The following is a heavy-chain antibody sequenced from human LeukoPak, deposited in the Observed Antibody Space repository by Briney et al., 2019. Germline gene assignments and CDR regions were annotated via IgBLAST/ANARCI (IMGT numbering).Heavy chain of an antibody. V-gene: IGHV4-59*01. CDR2: IYYTGST. CDR1: GGSISSYY. CDR3: ATRGDWLDP. J-gene: IGHJ5*02. Sequence: SETLSLTCTVSGGSISSYYWSWIRQPPGKGLEWIGYIYYTGSTNYNPSLKSRVTISVGTSKNQFSLKLNSVTAADTAVYYCATRGDWLDPWGQGTLVTVSS.